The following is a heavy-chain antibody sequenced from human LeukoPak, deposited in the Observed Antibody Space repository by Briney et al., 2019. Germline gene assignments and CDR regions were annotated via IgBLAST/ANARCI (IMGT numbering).Heavy chain of an antibody. V-gene: IGHV3-23*01. CDR2: ISGSGGST. J-gene: IGHJ4*02. D-gene: IGHD6-13*01. Sequence: PGGSLRLSCAASGFTFSSYAMSWVRQAPGKGLERVSAISGSGGSTYYADSVKGRFTISRDNSKNTLYLQMNSLRAEDTAVYYCAKDTGFTRPTSYSSSSYFDYWGQGTLVTVSS. CDR1: GFTFSSYA. CDR3: AKDTGFTRPTSYSSSSYFDY.